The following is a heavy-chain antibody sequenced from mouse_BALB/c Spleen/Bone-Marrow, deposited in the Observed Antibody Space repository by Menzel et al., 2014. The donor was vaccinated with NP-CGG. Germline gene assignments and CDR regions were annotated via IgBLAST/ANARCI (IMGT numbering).Heavy chain of an antibody. CDR1: GYSIXSDYA. CDR2: ISFSGGT. Sequence: DVMLVESGPGLVKPSQSLSLTCTVTGYSIXSDYAWNWIRQFPGNKLEWLGYISFSGGTTYNPSLESRISITRDTSKNQFFLQLNSVTTEDTATYYCSRGAFYFDFWGHGTTLTVSS. V-gene: IGHV3-2*02. CDR3: SRGAFYFDF. J-gene: IGHJ2*01.